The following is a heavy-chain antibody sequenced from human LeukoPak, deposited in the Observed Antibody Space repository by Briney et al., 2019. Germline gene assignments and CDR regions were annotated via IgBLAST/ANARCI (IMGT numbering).Heavy chain of an antibody. CDR3: ARTYYYDGSDYYSVY. Sequence: SETLSLTCNVSGGSFTSNSYYWGWLRQPPGMGLEWIGNTYPTGGTSYNPSLESRVSISVDTSKKLLCLKMSSVTAADTAVYYCARTYYYDGSDYYSVYWGQGTLVTVSS. D-gene: IGHD3-22*01. CDR2: TYPTGGT. CDR1: GGSFTSNSYY. V-gene: IGHV4-39*02. J-gene: IGHJ4*02.